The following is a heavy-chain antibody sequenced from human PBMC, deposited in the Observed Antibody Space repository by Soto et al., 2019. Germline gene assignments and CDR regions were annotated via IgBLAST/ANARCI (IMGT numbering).Heavy chain of an antibody. V-gene: IGHV3-30*18. Sequence: GGSLRLSCAASGFTFNNHGMQWVRQAPGKGLEWVAVISYDGSNKYYADSVKGRFTISRDNSKNTLYLQMNSLRAEDTAVYYCAKAPDSSGYYLDYFDYWGQGTLVTVSS. CDR2: ISYDGSNK. CDR1: GFTFNNHG. CDR3: AKAPDSSGYYLDYFDY. D-gene: IGHD3-22*01. J-gene: IGHJ4*02.